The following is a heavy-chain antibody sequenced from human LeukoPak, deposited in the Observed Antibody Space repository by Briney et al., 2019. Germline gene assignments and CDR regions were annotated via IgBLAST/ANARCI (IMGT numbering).Heavy chain of an antibody. CDR3: ARDPSTGAFDI. CDR2: ISSSSSYI. V-gene: IGHV3-21*01. CDR1: GFTFSSYS. Sequence: PGGSLRLSCAGSGFTFSSYSMNWVRQAPGKGLEWVSSISSSSSYIYYADSVKGRFTISRDNAKNSLYLQMNSLRAEDTAVYYRARDPSTGAFDIWGQGTMVTVSS. D-gene: IGHD3-9*01. J-gene: IGHJ3*02.